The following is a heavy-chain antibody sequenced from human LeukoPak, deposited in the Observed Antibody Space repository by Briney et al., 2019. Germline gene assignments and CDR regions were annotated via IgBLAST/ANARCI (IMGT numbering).Heavy chain of an antibody. V-gene: IGHV5-51*01. CDR1: GYSFTSYW. J-gene: IGHJ3*02. CDR3: ARPRGDSSGYRAFDI. D-gene: IGHD3-22*01. Sequence: PGESLKISCKTSGYSFTSYWIGWVRQMPGKGLEWMGIIYLGDSDTRYSPSFQGQVTISADKSISTAYLQWSSLKASDTAMYYCARPRGDSSGYRAFDIWGQGTMVTVSS. CDR2: IYLGDSDT.